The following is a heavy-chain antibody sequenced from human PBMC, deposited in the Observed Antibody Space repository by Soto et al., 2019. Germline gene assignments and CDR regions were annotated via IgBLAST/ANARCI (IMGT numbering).Heavy chain of an antibody. CDR1: GFNFSPYT. J-gene: IGHJ3*02. Sequence: EAQLVESGGGLVKPGRSLRLSCVASGFNFSPYTMNWVRQAPGKGLEWISSISRCSGSFIFYADSVKGRFTISRDNDKNSLYLQMSSLRADDTAVYYCARDQRTSVTSGDGLDIWGQGTMVTVSS. CDR2: ISRCSGSFI. CDR3: ARDQRTSVTSGDGLDI. D-gene: IGHD4-17*01. V-gene: IGHV3-21*01.